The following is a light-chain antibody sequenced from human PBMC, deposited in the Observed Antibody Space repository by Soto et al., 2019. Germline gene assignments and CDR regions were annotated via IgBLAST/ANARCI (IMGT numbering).Light chain of an antibody. J-gene: IGLJ3*02. CDR1: SSNXXAGYD. V-gene: IGLV1-40*01. CDR2: GNS. Sequence: QSVLTQPPSVSGAPGQRVXISCTGSSSNXXAGYDVHWYQQLPGTAPKLLIYGNSNRPSGVPDRFSGSKSGTSASLAITGLRAEDEADYYCQSYDSSLSGWVFGGGTKLTVL. CDR3: QSYDSSLSGWV.